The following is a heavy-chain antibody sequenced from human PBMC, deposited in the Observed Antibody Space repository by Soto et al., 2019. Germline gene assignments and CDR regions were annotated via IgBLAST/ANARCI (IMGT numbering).Heavy chain of an antibody. CDR3: AREDRDRETVLVPAAIDGMDV. J-gene: IGHJ6*02. Sequence: QVQLVQSGAEVKKPGSSVKVSCKASGGTFSRYSITWVRQAPGHGLEWIGRIIPIFGIASYAQKFQGRVTITAEESPRTAYMELRSVRSDDTVLYYCAREDRDRETVLVPAAIDGMDVWGHGTTVTVSS. V-gene: IGHV1-69*08. CDR1: GGTFSRYS. D-gene: IGHD2-2*01. CDR2: IIPIFGIA.